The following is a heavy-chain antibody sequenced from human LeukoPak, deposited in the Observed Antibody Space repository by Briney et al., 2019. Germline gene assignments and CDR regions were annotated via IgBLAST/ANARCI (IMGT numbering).Heavy chain of an antibody. V-gene: IGHV3-7*03. CDR2: VKQDGSEK. CDR3: ARAVAAAGSY. J-gene: IGHJ4*02. D-gene: IGHD6-13*01. CDR1: GFTFSSYA. Sequence: GSLRLSCAASGFTFSSYAMSWVRQAPGKGLEWVANVKQDGSEKYYVDSVKGRFTISRDNAKNSLYLQMNSLRAEDTAVYYCARAVAAAGSYWGQGTLVTVSS.